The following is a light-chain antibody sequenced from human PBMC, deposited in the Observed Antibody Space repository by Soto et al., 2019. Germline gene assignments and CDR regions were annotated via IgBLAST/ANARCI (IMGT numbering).Light chain of an antibody. Sequence: DIQMTQSPSTLSASVGDRVTITCRASHVISGWLAWYQQKPGKAPKVLIYDAYNLESGVPSRFSGSVSGTEFSLTISSLQPDDFAPYYCQQYHSFPLTFGGGTKVEIK. CDR1: HVISGW. V-gene: IGKV1-5*01. CDR2: DAY. CDR3: QQYHSFPLT. J-gene: IGKJ4*01.